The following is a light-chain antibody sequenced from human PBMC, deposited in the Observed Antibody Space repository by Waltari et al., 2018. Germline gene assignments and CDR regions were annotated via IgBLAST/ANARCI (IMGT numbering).Light chain of an antibody. J-gene: IGLJ1*01. CDR1: SRDVGHYHY. V-gene: IGLV2-11*01. CDR3: SSYAGSYSYL. Sequence: QSALTQPRSVSGPPGQSVFISRTGTSRDVGHYHYVSWYQQHPGKAPKLMIFDVSKRPSGVPDRFSGSKSGNTASLTISGLQAEDEADYYCSSYAGSYSYLFGTGTEVTVL. CDR2: DVS.